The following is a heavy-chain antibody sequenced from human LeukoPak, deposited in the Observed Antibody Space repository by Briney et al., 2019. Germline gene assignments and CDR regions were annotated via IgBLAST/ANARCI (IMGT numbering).Heavy chain of an antibody. J-gene: IGHJ4*02. V-gene: IGHV3-20*04. D-gene: IGHD6-13*01. CDR3: ARVLLITAGGPIDY. CDR2: INWNGGST. CDR1: GFTFDDYG. Sequence: GGSLRLSCAASGFTFDDYGVSWVRQAPGKGLEWVSGINWNGGSTGYGDSVKGRFTISRDNAKNSLYLQMNSLRAEDTALYYCARVLLITAGGPIDYWGQGTLVTVSS.